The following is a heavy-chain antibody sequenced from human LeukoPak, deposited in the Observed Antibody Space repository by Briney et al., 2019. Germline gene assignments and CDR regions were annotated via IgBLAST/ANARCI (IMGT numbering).Heavy chain of an antibody. J-gene: IGHJ6*02. V-gene: IGHV4-59*01. Sequence: SETLSLTCTVSGGSISSYYWSWIRQPSGKGLEWIGYIYYSGSTNYNPSLKSRVTISVDTSKNQFSLKLSSVTAADTAVYYCARDRPLYCSGGSYCYYYYGMDVWGQGTTVTVSS. CDR1: GGSISSYY. CDR2: IYYSGST. CDR3: ARDRPLYCSGGSYCYYYYGMDV. D-gene: IGHD2-15*01.